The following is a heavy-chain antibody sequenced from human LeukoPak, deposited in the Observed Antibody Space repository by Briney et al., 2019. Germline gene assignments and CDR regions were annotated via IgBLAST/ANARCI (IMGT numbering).Heavy chain of an antibody. V-gene: IGHV4-34*01. CDR3: ACMIVDNWFDP. D-gene: IGHD3-22*01. CDR1: GGSFSGYY. Sequence: AETLSDTCAVYGGSFSGYYWSWIRQPPGKGLEWIGEITHSGSTNNSPSLRRRVTISVDTSKNQFSLKLSSVTAADTAVYYCACMIVDNWFDPWGQGTLVSLSS. J-gene: IGHJ5*02. CDR2: ITHSGST.